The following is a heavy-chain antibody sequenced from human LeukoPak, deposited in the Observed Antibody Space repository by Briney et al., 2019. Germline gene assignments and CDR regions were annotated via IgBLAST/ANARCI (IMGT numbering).Heavy chain of an antibody. CDR1: GFTFDNYA. J-gene: IGHJ4*02. CDR2: ISGSGSST. Sequence: GGSLRLSCAGSGFTFDNYAMSWVRQAPGKGLEWVSGISGSGSSTYYADSVKGRFTISRDNSKNTLYLQMNSLRVEDTAIYYCAKYGYYENSGYYYYWGQGTLVTVSS. V-gene: IGHV3-23*01. CDR3: AKYGYYENSGYYYY. D-gene: IGHD3-22*01.